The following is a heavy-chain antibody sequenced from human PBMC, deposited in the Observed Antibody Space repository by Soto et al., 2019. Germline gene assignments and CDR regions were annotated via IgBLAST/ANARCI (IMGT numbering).Heavy chain of an antibody. D-gene: IGHD6-25*01. CDR2: LGAARDP. V-gene: IGHV3-13*05. CDR3: ARAYLGRLPRRADYYYAMDA. CDR1: GFSFRDYD. J-gene: IGHJ6*02. Sequence: EVQLVESGGGSVQPGESLRLSCAASGFSFRDYDMHWVRQRKGKGLEWVSALGAARDPYYVGSVKGRFSVSRDNAQNSLFLQMNNLRGDDTAVYFCARAYLGRLPRRADYYYAMDAWGRGTTVTVSS.